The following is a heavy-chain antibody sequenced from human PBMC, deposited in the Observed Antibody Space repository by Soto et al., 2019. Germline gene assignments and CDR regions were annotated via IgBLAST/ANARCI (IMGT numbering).Heavy chain of an antibody. CDR2: IYYSGST. D-gene: IGHD2-15*01. CDR3: ARDSISSCYDY. Sequence: SETLSLTCTVSGGSISSYYWSWIRQPPGKGLEWIGDIYYSGSTNYNPSLKSRVTISVDTSKNQFSLKMSSVTAADTAVYYCARDSISSCYDYWGQGTLVTVSS. V-gene: IGHV4-59*01. J-gene: IGHJ4*02. CDR1: GGSISSYY.